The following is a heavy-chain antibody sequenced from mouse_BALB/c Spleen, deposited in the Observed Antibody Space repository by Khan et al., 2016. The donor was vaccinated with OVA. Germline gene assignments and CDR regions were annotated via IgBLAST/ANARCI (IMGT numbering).Heavy chain of an antibody. CDR1: GFTFTDYY. Sequence: EVELVESGGGLVQPGGSLRLSCATSGFTFTDYYMSWVRQPPGKALEWLGFIRNKANGYTTEYSASVKGRFTISRDNSQSILYLQMNTLRAEDSATEYSARDKKLGQGWYSDVWGAGTTVTVSS. CDR2: IRNKANGYTT. V-gene: IGHV7-3*02. J-gene: IGHJ1*01. D-gene: IGHD4-1*01. CDR3: ARDKKLGQGWYSDV.